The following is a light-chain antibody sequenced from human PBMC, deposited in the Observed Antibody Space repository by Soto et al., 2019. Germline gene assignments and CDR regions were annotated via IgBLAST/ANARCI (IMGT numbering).Light chain of an antibody. CDR1: QSISRY. J-gene: IGKJ1*01. Sequence: DIQMTQSPSSLSASVGERVTITCRASQSISRYLNWYQQKPGKAPNLLIHAASSLHNRVPSRFSGSGSGTDFTLTITSLQPEDFASYYCQQSFSTPRTFAQGTKVEIK. CDR2: AAS. CDR3: QQSFSTPRT. V-gene: IGKV1-39*01.